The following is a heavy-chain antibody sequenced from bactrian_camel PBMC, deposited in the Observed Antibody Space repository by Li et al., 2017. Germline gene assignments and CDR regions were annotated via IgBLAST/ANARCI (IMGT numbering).Heavy chain of an antibody. CDR3: AAVRYGGTWYPLCRARSADFGY. D-gene: IGHD6*01. CDR2: IYARNGRS. J-gene: IGHJ6*01. CDR1: GYATSHYC. V-gene: IGHV3-3*01. Sequence: VQLVESGGGSVKEGQSLKLSCAISGYATSHYCIAWFRLSSGKEREEVAHIYARNGRSDVADSVKGRFTVSQDDAKYTVFLQMNSLKPEDTAMYYCAAVRYGGTWYPLCRARSADFGYWGQGTQVTVS.